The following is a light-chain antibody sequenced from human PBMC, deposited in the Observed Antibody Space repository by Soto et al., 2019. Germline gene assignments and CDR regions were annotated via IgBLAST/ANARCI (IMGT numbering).Light chain of an antibody. CDR2: SNN. Sequence: QSVLTQPPSASGTPGQRVTISCSGSSSHIGSNTVNWYQQLPGTAPKLLIYSNNQRPSGVPDRFSGSKSGTSASLAISGLQSEDEADYYCAAWDDSLNGSYVFGTGTKVTV. CDR1: SSHIGSNT. V-gene: IGLV1-44*01. CDR3: AAWDDSLNGSYV. J-gene: IGLJ1*01.